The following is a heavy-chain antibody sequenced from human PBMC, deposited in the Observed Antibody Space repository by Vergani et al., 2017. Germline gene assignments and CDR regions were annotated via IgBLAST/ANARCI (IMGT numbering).Heavy chain of an antibody. CDR1: GGTFSSYT. CDR3: ARDAASSGWYWDY. J-gene: IGHJ4*02. CDR2: IIPILGIA. V-gene: IGHV1-69*08. D-gene: IGHD6-19*01. Sequence: QVQLVQSGAEVKKPGSSVKVSCKASGGTFSSYTISWVRQAPGQGLEWMGRIIPILGIANYAQKFQGRVTITADKSTSTAYMELSSLRSDDTAVYYCARDAASSGWYWDYWGQGTLVTVSS.